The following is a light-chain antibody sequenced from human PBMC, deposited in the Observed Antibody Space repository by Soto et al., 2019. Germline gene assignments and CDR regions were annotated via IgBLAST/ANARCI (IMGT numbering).Light chain of an antibody. J-gene: IGLJ1*01. V-gene: IGLV1-40*01. CDR3: QTSDSGLIGLI. CDR2: GNT. Sequence: QSVLTQPPSVSGAPGQRVTISCTGGSSNIGAGYDVHWYQQLPGTSPKLLIFGNTNRASGVPDRFSGSNSGTSASLAITGLQADDEADYYCQTSDSGLIGLIFGTGTKLTVL. CDR1: SSNIGAGYD.